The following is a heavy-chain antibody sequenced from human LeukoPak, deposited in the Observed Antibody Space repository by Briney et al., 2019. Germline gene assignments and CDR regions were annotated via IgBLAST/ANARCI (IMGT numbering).Heavy chain of an antibody. D-gene: IGHD3-22*01. CDR3: ASDSHYDSSGYYKGFDY. Sequence: PGGSLRLSCAASGFTFTKHWMNWVRQAPGKGLEYVSAISSNGGSTYYANSVKGRFTISRDNSKNTLYLQMGSLRAEDMAVYYCASDSHYDSSGYYKGFDYWGQGTLVTVSS. CDR2: ISSNGGST. V-gene: IGHV3-64*01. J-gene: IGHJ4*02. CDR1: GFTFTKHW.